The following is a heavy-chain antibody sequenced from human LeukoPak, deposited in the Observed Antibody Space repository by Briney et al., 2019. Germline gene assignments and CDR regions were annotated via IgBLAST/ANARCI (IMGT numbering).Heavy chain of an antibody. CDR1: GGSISSADFY. CDR3: ARGSDYFDY. V-gene: IGHV4-31*11. CDR2: IYYSGSA. J-gene: IGHJ4*02. Sequence: SETLSLTCAVSGGSISSADFYWSWIRQHPGKGLEWIGFIYYSGSAYYNPSLKSRVSISVDTSKNQFSLTLNSVTAADTAVYYCARGSDYFDYWGQGTLVTVSS.